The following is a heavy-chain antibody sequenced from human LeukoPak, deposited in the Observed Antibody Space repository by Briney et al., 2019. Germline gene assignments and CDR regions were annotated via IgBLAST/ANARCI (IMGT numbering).Heavy chain of an antibody. D-gene: IGHD3-9*01. J-gene: IGHJ5*02. CDR2: IIPIFGTA. V-gene: IGHV1-69*13. CDR1: GGTFSSYA. CDR3: ARDMQRVYFDWLLGVSWFDP. Sequence: GASVKVSCKASGGTFSSYAISWVRQAPGQGLEWMGGIIPIFGTANYAQKFQGRVTITADESTSTAYMELSSLRSEDTAVYYCARDMQRVYFDWLLGVSWFDPWGQGTLVTVSS.